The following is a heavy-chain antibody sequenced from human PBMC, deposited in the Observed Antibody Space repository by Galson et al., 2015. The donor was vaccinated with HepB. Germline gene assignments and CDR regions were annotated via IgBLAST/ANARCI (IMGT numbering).Heavy chain of an antibody. V-gene: IGHV4-34*01. Sequence: LSLTCAVYGGSFSGYYWSWIRQPPGKGLEWIGEINHSGSTNYNPSLKSRVTISVDTSKNQFSLKLSSVTAADTAVYYCARDMYYYDSSALGNWGQGTLVTVSS. CDR1: GGSFSGYY. CDR2: INHSGST. CDR3: ARDMYYYDSSALGN. J-gene: IGHJ4*02. D-gene: IGHD3-22*01.